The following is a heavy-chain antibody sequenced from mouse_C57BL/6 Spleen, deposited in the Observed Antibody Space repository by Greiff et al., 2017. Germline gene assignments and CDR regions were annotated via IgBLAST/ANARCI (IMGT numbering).Heavy chain of an antibody. Sequence: VELMESEAELARPGASVKMSCKASGYTFTSYTMHWVKQRPGQGLEWIGYINPSSGYTKYNQKFKDKATLTADKSSSTAYMRLSSLTSEDSAVYYCARSGSNYYFDYWGQGTTLTVSS. V-gene: IGHV1-4*01. J-gene: IGHJ2*01. D-gene: IGHD2-5*01. CDR2: INPSSGYT. CDR1: GYTFTSYT. CDR3: ARSGSNYYFDY.